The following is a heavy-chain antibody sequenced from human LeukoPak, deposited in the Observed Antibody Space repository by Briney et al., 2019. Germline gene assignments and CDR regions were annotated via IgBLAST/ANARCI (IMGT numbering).Heavy chain of an antibody. Sequence: SETLSLTSAVYGGSFSGYYWSWIRQPPGKGLEWIGEINHSGSTNYNPSLKSRVTISVDTSKNQFSLKLSSVTAADTAVYYCARVRNLITRPGYYFDYWGQGTLVTVSS. CDR1: GGSFSGYY. V-gene: IGHV4-34*01. J-gene: IGHJ4*02. CDR2: INHSGST. D-gene: IGHD1-14*01. CDR3: ARVRNLITRPGYYFDY.